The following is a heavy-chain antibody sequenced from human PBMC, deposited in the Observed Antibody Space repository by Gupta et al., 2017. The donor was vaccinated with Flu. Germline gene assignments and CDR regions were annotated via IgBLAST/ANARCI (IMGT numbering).Heavy chain of an antibody. Sequence: EVQLLESGGGLVQPGGSLRLSCAASGLTFNNHAMSWVRQAPGKGLEWVSTFSGSGGSTYYADSVKGRFNVSRDNSKNTLYMQMNSLRAEDTAVYYCAKEADLVTVIAMICLNFFDYWGRGTLVTVSS. CDR1: GLTFNNHA. CDR2: FSGSGGST. J-gene: IGHJ4*02. D-gene: IGHD3-22*01. CDR3: AKEADLVTVIAMICLNFFDY. V-gene: IGHV3-23*01.